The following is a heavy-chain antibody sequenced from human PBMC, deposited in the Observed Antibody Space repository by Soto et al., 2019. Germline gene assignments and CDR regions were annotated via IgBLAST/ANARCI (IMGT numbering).Heavy chain of an antibody. CDR2: MYNTGST. D-gene: IGHD2-21*02. Sequence: SVTLSLTCTVSGVSISSYYWSWIRQPPGKGLEWIGYMYNTGSTVYNPSFKSRVTISVDTSKNQFSLKLNSVTAADTAVYYCARDLWGYCGTDCYPLDVWGQGTTVTVSS. V-gene: IGHV4-59*01. CDR3: ARDLWGYCGTDCYPLDV. J-gene: IGHJ6*02. CDR1: GVSISSYY.